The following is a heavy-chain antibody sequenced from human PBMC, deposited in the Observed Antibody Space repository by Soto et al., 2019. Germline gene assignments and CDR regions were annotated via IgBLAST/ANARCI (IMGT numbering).Heavy chain of an antibody. CDR3: ARGGDYYDSSARALAFDI. CDR1: GGSISSYY. V-gene: IGHV4-59*01. J-gene: IGHJ3*02. D-gene: IGHD3-22*01. Sequence: SETLSLTCTVSGGSISSYYWSWIRQPPGKGLEWIGYIYYSGSTNYNPSLKSRVTISVDTSKNQFSLKLSSVTAADTAVYYCARGGDYYDSSARALAFDIWGQGTMVTVSS. CDR2: IYYSGST.